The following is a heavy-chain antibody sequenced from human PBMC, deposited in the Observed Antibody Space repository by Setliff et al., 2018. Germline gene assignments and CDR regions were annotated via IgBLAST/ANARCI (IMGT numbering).Heavy chain of an antibody. CDR1: ASTFSNYW. CDR2: IDPGDSIT. CDR3: ARHPYYYGSGTYLDNNNRWFDP. J-gene: IGHJ5*02. V-gene: IGHV5-51*01. Sequence: GESLKISCKASASTFSNYWIVWVRQMPGKGLEWMGIIDPGDSITRYSPSFQGQVTISVDKSINTAYLQWSSLRASDTAIYYCARHPYYYGSGTYLDNNNRWFDPWGQGTLVTVSS. D-gene: IGHD3-10*01.